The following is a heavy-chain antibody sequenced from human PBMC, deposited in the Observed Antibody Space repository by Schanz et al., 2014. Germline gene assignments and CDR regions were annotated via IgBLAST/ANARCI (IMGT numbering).Heavy chain of an antibody. Sequence: QVQMVESGGGLVKPGGSLRLSCAASGFTFSDYYMSWIRQAPGKGLEWVSDISSGSSYANYADSVKGRFTISRDNAKNSLFLQMNSLRVEDTAVYYCARLTVGYGSGIWDVWGQGTSVTVSS. CDR1: GFTFSDYY. CDR2: ISSGSSYA. D-gene: IGHD3-10*01. CDR3: ARLTVGYGSGIWDV. J-gene: IGHJ6*02. V-gene: IGHV3-11*06.